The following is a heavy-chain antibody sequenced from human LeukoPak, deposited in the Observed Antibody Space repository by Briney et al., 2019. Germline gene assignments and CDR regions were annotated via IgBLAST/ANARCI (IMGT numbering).Heavy chain of an antibody. J-gene: IGHJ4*02. V-gene: IGHV3-48*03. CDR2: ISSSGSTI. CDR3: ARDGGYYYDSSGFVFDY. CDR1: GFTFSSYE. D-gene: IGHD3-22*01. Sequence: GGSLRLSCAASGFTFSSYEMNWVRQAPGKGLEWVSYISSSGSTIYYADSVKGRFTISRDNAKNSLYLQMNSLRAEDTAVYYCARDGGYYYDSSGFVFDYWGQGTLVTVSS.